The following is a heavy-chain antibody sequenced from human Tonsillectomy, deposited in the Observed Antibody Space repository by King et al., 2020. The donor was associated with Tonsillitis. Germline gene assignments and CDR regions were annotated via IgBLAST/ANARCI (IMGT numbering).Heavy chain of an antibody. CDR3: ARDQCSSPSCYDGLDDYYYYYYMDV. D-gene: IGHD2-2*01. J-gene: IGHJ6*03. Sequence: VQLVESGGGLVKPGGSLRLSCAASGFTFSSYSLNWVRQAPGKGLEWVSSISGSSTYIYYADSVKGRFTISRDNAKNSLYLQMNSLRAEDTAVYYCARDQCSSPSCYDGLDDYYYYYYMDVWGKGTTVTVSS. CDR2: ISGSSTYI. CDR1: GFTFSSYS. V-gene: IGHV3-21*01.